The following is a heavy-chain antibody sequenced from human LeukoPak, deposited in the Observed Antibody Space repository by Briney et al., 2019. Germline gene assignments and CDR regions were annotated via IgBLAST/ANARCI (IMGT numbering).Heavy chain of an antibody. Sequence: GGSLRLSCAASGFTFTSYGMHWVRQAPGKGLEWVSAISGSGGSTYYADSVKGRFTISRDNSKNTLYLQMNSLRAEDTAVYYCAKRDRFGELLYYYYGMDVWGQGTTVTVSS. CDR2: ISGSGGST. J-gene: IGHJ6*02. V-gene: IGHV3-23*01. D-gene: IGHD3-10*01. CDR1: GFTFTSYG. CDR3: AKRDRFGELLYYYYGMDV.